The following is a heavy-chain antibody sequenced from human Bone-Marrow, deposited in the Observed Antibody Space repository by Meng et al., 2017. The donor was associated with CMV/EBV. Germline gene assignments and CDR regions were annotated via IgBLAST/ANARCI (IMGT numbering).Heavy chain of an antibody. D-gene: IGHD3-3*01. CDR1: GFTFSSYW. CDR3: ARAPYYDFWSGYYWGCDY. CDR2: IKQDGSEK. Sequence: GESLKISCAASGFTFSSYWMSWVRQAPGKGLEWVANIKQDGSEKYYVDSVKGRFTISRDNAKNSLYLQMNSLRAEDTAVYYCARAPYYDFWSGYYWGCDYWGQGTLVNVSS. V-gene: IGHV3-7*01. J-gene: IGHJ4*02.